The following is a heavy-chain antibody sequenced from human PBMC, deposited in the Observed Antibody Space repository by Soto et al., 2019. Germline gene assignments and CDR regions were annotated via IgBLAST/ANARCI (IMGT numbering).Heavy chain of an antibody. D-gene: IGHD1-1*01. CDR3: ARDLAKNWNNDY. CDR2: ISSSSSYI. Sequence: GGSLRLYCAASGFTFSSYSMNWVRQAPGKGLEWVSSISSSSSYIYYADSVKGRFTISRDNAKNALYLQMNSLRAEDTAVYCCARDLAKNWNNDYWGQGTLVTVSS. V-gene: IGHV3-21*01. J-gene: IGHJ4*02. CDR1: GFTFSSYS.